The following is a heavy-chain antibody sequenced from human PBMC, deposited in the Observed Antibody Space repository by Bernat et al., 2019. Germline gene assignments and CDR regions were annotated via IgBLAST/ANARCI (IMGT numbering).Heavy chain of an antibody. CDR3: ARVRYYDFWSGYHCLYLDL. CDR2: IGTAGDT. CDR1: GFTFSSYA. D-gene: IGHD3-3*01. J-gene: IGHJ2*01. Sequence: EVQLVESGGGLVKPGGSLRLSCEASGFTFSSYAMNWVRQATGKGLEWVSAIGTAGDTYYPGSVNGRFNISRDNAKNSLYLQMNTLRSVDTAVYYCARVRYYDFWSGYHCLYLDLWGRGTMVTVSS. V-gene: IGHV3-13*04.